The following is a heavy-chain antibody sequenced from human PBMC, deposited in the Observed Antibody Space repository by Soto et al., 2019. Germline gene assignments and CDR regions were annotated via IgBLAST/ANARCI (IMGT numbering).Heavy chain of an antibody. V-gene: IGHV3-30-3*01. J-gene: IGHJ6*02. CDR3: ARDLGYCSGGSCYSYYYYYGMDV. D-gene: IGHD2-15*01. CDR2: TSYDGSNK. CDR1: GFTFSSYA. Sequence: GGSLRLSCAASGFTFSSYAMHWVRQAPGKGLEWVAVTSYDGSNKYYADSVKGRFTISRDNSKNTLYLQMNSLRAEDTAVYYFARDLGYCSGGSCYSYYYYYGMDVWGQGTTVTVSS.